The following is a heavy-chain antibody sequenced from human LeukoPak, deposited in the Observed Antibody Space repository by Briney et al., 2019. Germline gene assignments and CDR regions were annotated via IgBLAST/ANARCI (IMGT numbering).Heavy chain of an antibody. V-gene: IGHV3-72*01. D-gene: IGHD3-10*01. J-gene: IGHJ4*02. CDR3: ARAGGSGSSIFDY. CDR2: TRNKANSYTT. CDR1: GFTFNDHY. Sequence: GGSLRLSCAASGFTFNDHYMDWVRQAPGKGLEWVGRTRNKANSYTTEYAASVKGRFTISRDDSKNSLYLQMNSLKTEDTAVYYCARAGGSGSSIFDYWGQGTLVTVSS.